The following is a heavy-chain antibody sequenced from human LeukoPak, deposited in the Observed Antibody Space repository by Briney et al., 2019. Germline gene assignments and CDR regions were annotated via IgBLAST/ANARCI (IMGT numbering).Heavy chain of an antibody. J-gene: IGHJ4*02. CDR1: GFTFSGSA. CDR2: IRSKANSYAT. CDR3: TRQHYYDSSSFDY. V-gene: IGHV3-73*01. Sequence: SGGSLKLSCAASGFTFSGSAMHWVRQASGKGLEWVGRIRSKANSYATAYAASVNGRFTISRDDSKNTAYLQMNSLKTEDTAVYYCTRQHYYDSSSFDYWGQGTLVTVSS. D-gene: IGHD3-22*01.